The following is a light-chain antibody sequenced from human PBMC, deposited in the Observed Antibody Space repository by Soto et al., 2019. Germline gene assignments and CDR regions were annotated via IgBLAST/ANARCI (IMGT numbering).Light chain of an antibody. CDR3: MQGTHWPPYT. CDR1: RSLAYIDGNTY. CDR2: NVS. Sequence: DVLMTQSPLSLPVTLGQPASISCWSSRSLAYIDGNTYLNWFQQRPGQSPRRLIYNVSNRDSGVPDRVRGSGSGNAFTLKISRVEAEDVAVYYCMQGTHWPPYTFGQGTKLEIK. V-gene: IGKV2-30*01. J-gene: IGKJ2*01.